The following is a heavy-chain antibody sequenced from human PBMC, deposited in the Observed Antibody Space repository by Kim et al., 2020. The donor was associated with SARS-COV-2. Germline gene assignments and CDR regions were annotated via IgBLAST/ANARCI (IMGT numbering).Heavy chain of an antibody. CDR2: ISYDGSNK. CDR3: AKGGRLFDWLSPEYWYFDL. V-gene: IGHV3-30*18. CDR1: GFTFSSYG. Sequence: GGSLRLSCAASGFTFSSYGMHWVRQAPGKGLEWVAVISYDGSNKYYADSVKGRFTISRDNSKNTLYLQMNSLRAEDTAVYYCAKGGRLFDWLSPEYWYFDLWGRGTLVTVSS. J-gene: IGHJ2*01. D-gene: IGHD3-9*01.